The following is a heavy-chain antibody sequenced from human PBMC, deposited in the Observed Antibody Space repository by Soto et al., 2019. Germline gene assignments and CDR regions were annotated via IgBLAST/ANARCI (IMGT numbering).Heavy chain of an antibody. Sequence: PGGSLRLSCAASGFTFSSYGMHWVRQAPGKGLEWVAVIWYDGSNKYYADSARGRFTISRDNSKNTLYLQMNSLRAEDTAVYYCARDVGSYYDSPYGMDVWGQGTTVTVSS. CDR1: GFTFSSYG. CDR2: IWYDGSNK. D-gene: IGHD3-3*01. V-gene: IGHV3-33*01. CDR3: ARDVGSYYDSPYGMDV. J-gene: IGHJ6*02.